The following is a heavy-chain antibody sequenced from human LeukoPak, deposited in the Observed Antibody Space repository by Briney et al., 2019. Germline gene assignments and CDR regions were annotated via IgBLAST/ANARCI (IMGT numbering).Heavy chain of an antibody. CDR3: AKGDWADY. V-gene: IGHV3-23*01. Sequence: GGSLRLSCAASGITFSTYAMTWVRQAPGKGLEWVSGINVSGDDTNYADSVKGRFTISRDNSKNTLYLQMNSLRAEDTAVYYCAKGDWADYWGQGTLVTVSS. CDR1: GITFSTYA. J-gene: IGHJ4*02. CDR2: INVSGDDT. D-gene: IGHD3/OR15-3a*01.